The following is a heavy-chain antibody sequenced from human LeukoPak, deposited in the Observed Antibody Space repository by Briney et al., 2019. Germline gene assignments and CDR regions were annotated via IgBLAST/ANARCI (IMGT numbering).Heavy chain of an antibody. Sequence: GGSLRLSCVASGFTFSSNGMHWVRQAPGKGLEWVAVIWYDGSNKYYADSVKGRFTIPRDNSKNTLYLQMNSLRAEDTAVYYCARAEKIAVAGMGYYFDYWGQGTLVTVSS. V-gene: IGHV3-33*01. D-gene: IGHD6-19*01. CDR2: IWYDGSNK. J-gene: IGHJ4*02. CDR3: ARAEKIAVAGMGYYFDY. CDR1: GFTFSSNG.